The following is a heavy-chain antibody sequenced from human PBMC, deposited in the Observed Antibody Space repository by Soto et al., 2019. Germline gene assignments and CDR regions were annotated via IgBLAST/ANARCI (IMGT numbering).Heavy chain of an antibody. V-gene: IGHV4-31*03. CDR2: IYYNGDT. Sequence: PSETLSLTCTGSGGSISSGAYYWSWIRQHPGKGLEWIGYIYYNGDTDYNPSLKSRLTISLGTSRDQFSLKLRSVTAADTAVYYCARDRAIAGSTFDYWGRGTLVTVSS. D-gene: IGHD1-20*01. CDR1: GGSISSGAYY. J-gene: IGHJ4*02. CDR3: ARDRAIAGSTFDY.